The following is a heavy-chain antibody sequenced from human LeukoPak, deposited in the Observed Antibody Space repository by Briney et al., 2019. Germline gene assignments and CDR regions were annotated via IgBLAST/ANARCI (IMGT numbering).Heavy chain of an antibody. Sequence: SETLSLTCTVSGGSISSYYWSWIRQPPGKGLEWIGYIYYSGCTNYNPSLKSRVTISVDTFKNQLSLRLSSVTAADTAVYYCARDKVAGMFDYWGQGTLVTVSS. CDR2: IYYSGCT. V-gene: IGHV4-59*01. CDR1: GGSISSYY. CDR3: ARDKVAGMFDY. J-gene: IGHJ4*02. D-gene: IGHD6-19*01.